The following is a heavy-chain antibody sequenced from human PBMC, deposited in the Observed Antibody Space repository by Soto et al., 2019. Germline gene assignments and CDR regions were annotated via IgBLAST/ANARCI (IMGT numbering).Heavy chain of an antibody. V-gene: IGHV3-33*01. CDR3: ARDWNDGYYYYYGMDV. CDR2: IWYDGNNK. J-gene: IGHJ6*02. CDR1: GFSFSSYG. Sequence: QVQLVESGGGVVQTGRSLRLSCAASGFSFSSYGMHWVRQAPGKGLEWVAVIWYDGNNKYYADSVKGRFTISRDNPKKMLYLQLDSLRAEDTAVYYCARDWNDGYYYYYGMDVWGQGTTVTVSS. D-gene: IGHD1-1*01.